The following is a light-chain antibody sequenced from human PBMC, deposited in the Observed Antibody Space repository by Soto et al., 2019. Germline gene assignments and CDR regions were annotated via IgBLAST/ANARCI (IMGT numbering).Light chain of an antibody. CDR2: DVS. CDR3: SSYTSSITLGV. J-gene: IGLJ1*01. Sequence: QSVLTQPASVSGSPGQSITISCTGTSSDVGGYDYVSWYQQQPGKAPKLMIYDVSNRPSGVSNRFSGSKSGNTASLTISGLQDEDEADYYCSSYTSSITLGVFGTGTKVTV. V-gene: IGLV2-14*01. CDR1: SSDVGGYDY.